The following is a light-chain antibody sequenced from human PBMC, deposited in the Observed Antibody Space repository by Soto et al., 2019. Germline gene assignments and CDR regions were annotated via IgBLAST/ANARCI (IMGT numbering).Light chain of an antibody. CDR1: RSVSGW. J-gene: IGKJ1*01. Sequence: DIRMTQSPPTLSASVGDTVTVTCRASRSVSGWLAWYQQKPGEAPKLLIYDASAWPRGVPSRFSGSGSGTEFTLTISSLQPDDFATYYCQEYNTYSRTFGQGTKVDIK. V-gene: IGKV1-5*01. CDR3: QEYNTYSRT. CDR2: DAS.